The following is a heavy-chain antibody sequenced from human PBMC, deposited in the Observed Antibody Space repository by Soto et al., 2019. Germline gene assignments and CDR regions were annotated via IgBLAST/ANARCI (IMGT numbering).Heavy chain of an antibody. V-gene: IGHV1-69*06. CDR1: GGTFSSYA. J-gene: IGHJ4*02. D-gene: IGHD3-22*01. CDR2: IIPIFGTA. CDR3: ARRILDSSGYLDY. Sequence: EASVKVSCKASGGTFSSYAISWVRQAPGQGLEWMGGIIPIFGTANYAQKFQGRVTITADKSTSTAYMELSSLRSEDTAVYYCARRILDSSGYLDYWGQGTLVTVSS.